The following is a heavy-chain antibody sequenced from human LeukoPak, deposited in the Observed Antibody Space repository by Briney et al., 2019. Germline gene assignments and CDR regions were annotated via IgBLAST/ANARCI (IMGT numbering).Heavy chain of an antibody. CDR3: ARDYGVTIFGAVIRYYFDY. V-gene: IGHV1-2*02. Sequence: ASVKVSCKASGYTFTGYYMHWVRQAPGQGLEWMGWINPNSGGTNYAQKFQGRVTMTRDTSISTAYLELSRLRSDDTAVYYCARDYGVTIFGAVIRYYFDYWGQGTLVTVSS. CDR2: INPNSGGT. CDR1: GYTFTGYY. J-gene: IGHJ4*02. D-gene: IGHD3-3*01.